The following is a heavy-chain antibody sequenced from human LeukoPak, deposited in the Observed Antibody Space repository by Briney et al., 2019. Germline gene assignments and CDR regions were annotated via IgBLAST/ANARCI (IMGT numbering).Heavy chain of an antibody. CDR3: VRTQAYSYGSGSYGAFDI. CDR1: GGFNRSGDYY. V-gene: IGHV4-30-4*01. J-gene: IGHJ3*02. D-gene: IGHD3-10*01. Sequence: SETLSLTLTFSGGFNRSGDYYWSWIRQPPGKGLEWIGYIYHSGNTYYNPSLRSRLTISVDTSKNQFSLKLSSVTAADTAVYYCVRTQAYSYGSGSYGAFDIWGQGTKVTVSS. CDR2: IYHSGNT.